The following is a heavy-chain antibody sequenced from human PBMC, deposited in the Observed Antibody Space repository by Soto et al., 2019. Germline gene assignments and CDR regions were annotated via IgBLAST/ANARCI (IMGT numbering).Heavy chain of an antibody. CDR3: ARVSYYYDSSPYYYYYGMDV. Sequence: TLSLTCAISGDSVSSNSAAWNWIRQSPSRGLEWLGRTYYRSKWYNDYAVSVKSRITINPDTSKNQFSLQLNSVTPEDTAVYYCARVSYYYDSSPYYYYYGMDVWGQGTTVTVSS. D-gene: IGHD3-22*01. CDR1: GDSVSSNSAA. J-gene: IGHJ6*02. CDR2: TYYRSKWYN. V-gene: IGHV6-1*01.